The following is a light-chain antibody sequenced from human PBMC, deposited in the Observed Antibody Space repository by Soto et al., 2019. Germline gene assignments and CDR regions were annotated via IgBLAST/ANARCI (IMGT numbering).Light chain of an antibody. J-gene: IGKJ4*01. CDR3: QQTYSTPLT. CDR1: QYIYNN. V-gene: IGKV1-39*01. Sequence: DIQMTQSPSSLSASVGDRVTITCRASQYIYNNLSWYQQKPGKAPKLLIYDASSLQSGVPPRFSGSGSGTDFSLSINSLQPEDFATYYCQQTYSTPLTFGGGTKVEIK. CDR2: DAS.